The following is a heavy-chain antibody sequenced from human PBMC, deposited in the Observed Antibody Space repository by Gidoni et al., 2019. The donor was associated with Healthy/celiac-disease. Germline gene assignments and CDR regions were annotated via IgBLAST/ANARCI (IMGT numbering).Heavy chain of an antibody. CDR2: ISYDGSNK. CDR1: GFTFSSYA. J-gene: IGHJ1*01. D-gene: IGHD1-26*01. Sequence: QVQLVESGGAVVQPGRSLRLSCAASGFTFSSYAMHWVRQAPGKGLEWVAVISYDGSNKYYADSVKGRFTISRDKSKNTLYLQMNSLRAEDTAVYYCANSGSYEEYFQHWGQGTLVTVSS. V-gene: IGHV3-30-3*01. CDR3: ANSGSYEEYFQH.